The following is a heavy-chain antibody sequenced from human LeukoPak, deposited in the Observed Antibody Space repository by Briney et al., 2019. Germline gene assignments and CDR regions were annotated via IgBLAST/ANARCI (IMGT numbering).Heavy chain of an antibody. J-gene: IGHJ4*02. CDR2: ISCSDGYT. Sequence: GGSLRLSCAASGFTFSSYAMSWGRQAPGKGLEWVSAISCSDGYTYYADSVKGRFTISRDNSKNTLYLQMNSLRAEDTAVYFCANWYTTGWFAFDYWGQGTLVTVSS. CDR3: ANWYTTGWFAFDY. CDR1: GFTFSSYA. V-gene: IGHV3-23*01. D-gene: IGHD6-19*01.